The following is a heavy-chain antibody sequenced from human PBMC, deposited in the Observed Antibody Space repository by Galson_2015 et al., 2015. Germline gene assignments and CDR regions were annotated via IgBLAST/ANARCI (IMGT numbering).Heavy chain of an antibody. CDR1: GFTFSDYY. J-gene: IGHJ3*02. Sequence: SLRLSCAASGFTFSDYYMSWIRQAPGKGLEWVSYISSSGSTIYYADSVKGRFTISRDNAKNSLYLQMNSLRAEDTAVYYCASRGVTDAEDAFDIWGQGTMVTVSS. CDR3: ASRGVTDAEDAFDI. CDR2: ISSSGSTI. V-gene: IGHV3-11*01. D-gene: IGHD3-10*01.